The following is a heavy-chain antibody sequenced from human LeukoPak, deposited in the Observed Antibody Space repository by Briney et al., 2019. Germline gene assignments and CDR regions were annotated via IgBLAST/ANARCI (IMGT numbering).Heavy chain of an antibody. CDR3: ARGRKRGYSGYDPARYFDY. CDR2: INHSGST. CDR1: GGSFSGYY. D-gene: IGHD5-12*01. V-gene: IGHV4-34*01. Sequence: SETLSLTCAVYGGSFSGYYWSWIRQPQGKGLEWIGEINHSGSTNYNPSLKSRVTISVDTSKNQFSLKLSSVTAADTAVYYCARGRKRGYSGYDPARYFDYWGQGTLVTVSS. J-gene: IGHJ4*02.